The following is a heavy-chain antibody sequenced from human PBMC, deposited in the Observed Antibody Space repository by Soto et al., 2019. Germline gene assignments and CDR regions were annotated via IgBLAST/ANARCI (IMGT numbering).Heavy chain of an antibody. CDR3: ARAPYCSGGSCYRNLGLDY. CDR1: GYTFTSYA. V-gene: IGHV1-3*01. Sequence: QVQLVQSGAEVKQPGASVKVSCKASGYTFTSYAMHWVRQAPGQRLEWMGWINAGNGNTKYSQKFQGRVTITRDTSASVAXXELSSLRSEDTAVYYCARAPYCSGGSCYRNLGLDYWGQGTLVTVSS. CDR2: INAGNGNT. D-gene: IGHD2-15*01. J-gene: IGHJ4*02.